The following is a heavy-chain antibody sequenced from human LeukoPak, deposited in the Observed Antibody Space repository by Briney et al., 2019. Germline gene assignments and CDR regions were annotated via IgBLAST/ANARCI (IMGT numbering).Heavy chain of an antibody. J-gene: IGHJ4*02. Sequence: ASVKVSCKASGYAFTNYAIRWVRQAPGQGLEWMGWISVYNGNTNYAQKLQGRVTMTADTSTTTAYMELRRLRSDDTAVYYCARGYCSSATCRHFYYWGEGALVSVSS. CDR2: ISVYNGNT. CDR3: ARGYCSSATCRHFYY. CDR1: GYAFTNYA. V-gene: IGHV1-18*01. D-gene: IGHD2-2*01.